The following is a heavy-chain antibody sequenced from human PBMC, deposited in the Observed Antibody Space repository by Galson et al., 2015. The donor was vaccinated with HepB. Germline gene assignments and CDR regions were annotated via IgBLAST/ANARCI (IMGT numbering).Heavy chain of an antibody. CDR3: ARSIVGTTFFYYGVDL. Sequence: SVKVSCKASGYTFTSYGISWVRQAPGQGLEWMGWISAYNGNTNYAQKFQGRVTMTRDTSISTVFMELSRLGSDDTAIYYCARSIVGTTFFYYGVDLWGQGTTVTVSS. J-gene: IGHJ6*02. CDR2: ISAYNGNT. D-gene: IGHD1-26*01. V-gene: IGHV1-18*01. CDR1: GYTFTSYG.